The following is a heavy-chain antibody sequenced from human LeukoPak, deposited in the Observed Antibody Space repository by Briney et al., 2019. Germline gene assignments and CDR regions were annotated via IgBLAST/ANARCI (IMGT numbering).Heavy chain of an antibody. D-gene: IGHD3-22*01. CDR3: AKGSYYDSSGSLYAFDI. V-gene: IGHV3-30*18. CDR2: ISYDGSNK. CDR1: GFTFSSYG. J-gene: IGHJ3*02. Sequence: GGSLRLSCAASGFTFSSYGMHWVRQAPGKGLEWVAVISYDGSNKYYADSVKGRFTISRDNSKSTLYLQMNSLRAEDTAVYYCAKGSYYDSSGSLYAFDIWGQGTMVTVSS.